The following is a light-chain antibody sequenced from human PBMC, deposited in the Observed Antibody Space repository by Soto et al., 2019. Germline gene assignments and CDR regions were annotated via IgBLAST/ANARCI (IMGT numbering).Light chain of an antibody. CDR1: QSVSSNY. J-gene: IGKJ1*01. V-gene: IGKV3-20*01. CDR3: QQYGSSPWT. CDR2: GAS. Sequence: EIVLTQSPGTLSLSPGERETLSCRASQSVSSNYLAWYQQKPGQAPRLLIYGASSRATGIPDRFSGSGSGTDFTLTISRLEPEDFAVYYCQQYGSSPWTFGQGTKVDIK.